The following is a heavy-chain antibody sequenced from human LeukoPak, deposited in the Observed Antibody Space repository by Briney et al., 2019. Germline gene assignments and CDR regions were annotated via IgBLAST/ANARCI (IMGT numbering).Heavy chain of an antibody. Sequence: ASVKVSCKASGYTFASYGISWVRQAPGQGLEWMGWISAYNGNTNYAQKLQGRVTMTTDTSTSTAYMELRSLRSDDTAVYYCARDVVLYYYDSYYYYGMDVWGQGTTVTVSS. CDR3: ARDVVLYYYDSYYYYGMDV. D-gene: IGHD3-22*01. J-gene: IGHJ6*02. CDR1: GYTFASYG. V-gene: IGHV1-18*01. CDR2: ISAYNGNT.